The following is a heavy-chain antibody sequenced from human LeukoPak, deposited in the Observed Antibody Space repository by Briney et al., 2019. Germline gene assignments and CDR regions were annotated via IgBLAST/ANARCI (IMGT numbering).Heavy chain of an antibody. Sequence: PGGSLRLSCAASGFTFSNAWMSWVRQAPGKGLEWVGRIKSKTDGGTTDYAAPVKGRFTISRDDSKNTLYLQMNSLKTEDTAMYYCTPDLDIVVVPAAIGSGYWGQGTLVTVSS. V-gene: IGHV3-15*01. CDR3: TPDLDIVVVPAAIGSGY. CDR1: GFTFSNAW. J-gene: IGHJ4*02. D-gene: IGHD2-2*03. CDR2: IKSKTDGGTT.